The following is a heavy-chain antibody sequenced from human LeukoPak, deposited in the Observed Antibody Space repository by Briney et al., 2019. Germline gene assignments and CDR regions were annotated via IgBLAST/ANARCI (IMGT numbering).Heavy chain of an antibody. CDR3: ARSSERKYYFDY. V-gene: IGHV3-23*01. J-gene: IGHJ4*02. Sequence: GGSLRLSCAASGFTFSSYAMCWVRQAPGKGLEWVSGISGSGGSTYYLDSVKGRFTISRDNSKNTLYLQMNSLRAEDTAVYYCARSSERKYYFDYWGQGTLVTVSS. CDR1: GFTFSSYA. CDR2: ISGSGGST. D-gene: IGHD3-22*01.